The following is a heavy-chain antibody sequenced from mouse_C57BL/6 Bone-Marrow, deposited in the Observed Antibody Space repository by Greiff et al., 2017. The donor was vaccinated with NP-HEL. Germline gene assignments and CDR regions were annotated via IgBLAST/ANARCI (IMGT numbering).Heavy chain of an antibody. CDR1: GYTFTSYW. CDR3: ALWAIYYAMVY. D-gene: IGHD3-1*01. CDR2: INPSSGYT. J-gene: IGHJ4*01. Sequence: QVHVKQSGAELAKPGASVKLSCKASGYTFTSYWMHWVKQRPGQGLEWIGYINPSSGYTKYNQKFKDKATLTADKSSSTAYMQLSSLTYEDSAVYYCALWAIYYAMVYWGQGTSVTVSS. V-gene: IGHV1-7*01.